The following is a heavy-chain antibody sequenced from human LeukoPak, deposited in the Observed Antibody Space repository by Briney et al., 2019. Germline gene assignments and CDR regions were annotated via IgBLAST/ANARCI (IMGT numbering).Heavy chain of an antibody. CDR2: IYSGGST. CDR3: ARDKGHYYGSGSFGKYYYYGMDV. CDR1: GFTVSSNY. Sequence: PGGSLRLSCAASGFTVSSNYMSWVRQAPGKGLEWVSVIYSGGSTYYADSVKGRFTISRDNSKNTLYLQMNSLRAEDTAVYYCARDKGHYYGSGSFGKYYYYGMDVWGQGTTVTVSS. D-gene: IGHD3-10*01. J-gene: IGHJ6*02. V-gene: IGHV3-66*01.